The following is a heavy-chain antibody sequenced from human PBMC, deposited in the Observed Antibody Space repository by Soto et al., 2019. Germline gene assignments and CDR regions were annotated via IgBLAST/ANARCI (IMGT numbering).Heavy chain of an antibody. CDR1: GFTFSNYD. CDR3: VRAGRGTSWRRFDY. Sequence: EVQLVESGGGLVQPGGSLRLSCGASGFTFSNYDMHWVRQTTAESLAWVSAIGVAGVTYYADSVMGRFTISRENAKNSLYLQMNSLRGEDTDVYYCVRAGRGTSWRRFDYWCQGTQVTVSS. V-gene: IGHV3-13*01. D-gene: IGHD2-2*01. CDR2: IGVAGVT. J-gene: IGHJ4*02.